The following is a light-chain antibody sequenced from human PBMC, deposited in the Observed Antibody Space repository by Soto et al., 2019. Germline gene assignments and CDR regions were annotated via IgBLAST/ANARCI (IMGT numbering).Light chain of an antibody. CDR3: QHYNSYSEA. CDR2: AAS. V-gene: IGKV1-8*01. J-gene: IGKJ1*01. CDR1: QGISSY. Sequence: AIRMTQSPSSLSASTGDRVTITCRASQGISSYLAWYQQKSWKAPKLLIYAASTLQSGVPSRFSGSGSGTEFTLTISSLQPDDFATYYCQHYNSYSEAFGQGTKVDIK.